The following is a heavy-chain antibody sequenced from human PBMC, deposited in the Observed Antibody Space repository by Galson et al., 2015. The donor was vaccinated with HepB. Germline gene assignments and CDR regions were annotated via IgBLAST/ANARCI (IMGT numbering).Heavy chain of an antibody. CDR3: ARDAVVGATTVSYFEY. D-gene: IGHD1-26*01. J-gene: IGHJ4*02. Sequence: SVKVSCKASGYTLTSYAMHWVRQAPGQRLEWMGWINAGNGNTKYSQKFQGRVTITRDTSASTAYMELSSLRSEDTAVYYCARDAVVGATTVSYFEYWGQGTLVTVSS. V-gene: IGHV1-3*01. CDR1: GYTLTSYA. CDR2: INAGNGNT.